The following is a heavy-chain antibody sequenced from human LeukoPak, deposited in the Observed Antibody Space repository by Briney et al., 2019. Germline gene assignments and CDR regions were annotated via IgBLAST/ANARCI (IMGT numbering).Heavy chain of an antibody. J-gene: IGHJ4*02. CDR3: ARDSVVIGPFDY. CDR2: INPSNGDT. D-gene: IGHD3-22*01. V-gene: IGHV1-2*02. CDR1: GYTFSGYY. Sequence: GASVKVSCKASGYTFSGYYIHWVRQALGRGLEWMSWINPSNGDTNYAQKFQGRVTMTRDTSISTAYMELTRLISDDTAVYYCARDSVVIGPFDYWGQGTLVTVSS.